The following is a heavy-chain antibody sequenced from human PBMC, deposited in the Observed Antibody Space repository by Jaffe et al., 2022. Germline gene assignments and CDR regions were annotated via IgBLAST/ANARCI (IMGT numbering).Heavy chain of an antibody. Sequence: EVQLVESGGGLVTPGGSLRLSCAASIFTFSDAWMSWVRQAPGKGLEWVGLIKSKGSGGTTDYTAPVKGRFTISRDDSKNTVYLQMNSLKTEDTAIYYCTHTYSKWYLGLWGRGTLVTVSS. D-gene: IGHD4-4*01. CDR1: IFTFSDAW. J-gene: IGHJ2*01. CDR3: THTYSKWYLGL. CDR2: IKSKGSGGTT. V-gene: IGHV3-15*01.